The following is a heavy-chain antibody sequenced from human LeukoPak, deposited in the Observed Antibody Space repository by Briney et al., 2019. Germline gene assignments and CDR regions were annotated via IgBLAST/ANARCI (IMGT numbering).Heavy chain of an antibody. CDR2: IIPILGIA. CDR3: ARGLVGSDLYGMDV. J-gene: IGHJ6*02. D-gene: IGHD1-26*01. V-gene: IGHV1-69*04. CDR1: GYTFTSYG. Sequence: ASVKVSCKASGYTFTSYGISWVRQAPGQGLEWMGRIIPILGIANYPQKFQGRVTITADKSTSTAYMELSSLRSEDTAVYYCARGLVGSDLYGMDVWGQGTTVTVSS.